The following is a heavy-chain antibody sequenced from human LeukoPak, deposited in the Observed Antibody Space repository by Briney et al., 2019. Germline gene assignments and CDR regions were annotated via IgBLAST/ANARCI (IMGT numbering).Heavy chain of an antibody. J-gene: IGHJ4*02. CDR2: INHSGST. D-gene: IGHD1-26*01. CDR3: ARGELPVVFDY. Sequence: KPSETLSLTCAVYGGSFSGYYWSWIRQPPGKGLEWIGEINHSGSTNYNPSLKSRVTMSVDTSKNQFSLKLSSVTAADTAVYYCARGELPVVFDYWGQGTLVTVSS. V-gene: IGHV4-34*01. CDR1: GGSFSGYY.